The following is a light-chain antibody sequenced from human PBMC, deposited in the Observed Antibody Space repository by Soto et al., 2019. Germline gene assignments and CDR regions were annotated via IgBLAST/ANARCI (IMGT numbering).Light chain of an antibody. CDR1: SSDVGSYNL. V-gene: IGLV2-23*01. CDR3: CSNAGRV. J-gene: IGLJ2*01. Sequence: QSALTQPASVSGSPGQSITISCTGTSSDVGSYNLVSWYQQHPGKAPKLMIYEGGKRPSGVSNRFSGSKSGNTASLTISGLQTEDEADYYCCSNAGRVFGGGTQLTVL. CDR2: EGG.